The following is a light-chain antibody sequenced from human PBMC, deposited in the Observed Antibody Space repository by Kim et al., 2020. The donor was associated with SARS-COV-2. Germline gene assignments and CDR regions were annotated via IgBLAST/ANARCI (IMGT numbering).Light chain of an antibody. CDR3: QQYDSYPRT. J-gene: IGKJ1*01. CDR1: QSISSW. V-gene: IGKV1D-16*01. CDR2: AAS. Sequence: DIQMTQSPSSLSASVGDRVTITCRASQSISSWLAWYQQKPEKAPKCLIYAASSLQSGVPSRFSGSGYGTDFTLTISSLQPEDFATYYCQQYDSYPRTFGQGTRVEIK.